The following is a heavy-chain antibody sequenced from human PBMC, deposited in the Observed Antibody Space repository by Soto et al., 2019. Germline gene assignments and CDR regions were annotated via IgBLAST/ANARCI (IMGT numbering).Heavy chain of an antibody. V-gene: IGHV4-38-2*02. CDR1: GYCISTGYY. D-gene: IGHD6-19*01. J-gene: IGHJ4*02. Sequence: SETLSLTCTVSGYCISTGYYWAWVRQSPGEGLEWIGSVYRSGAAYYSPTITSRVTISVDTSKNQFSLHLKSVTAADAAVYYCARDYPYGLDVAGYFDFCGQGTPVTFSS. CDR3: ARDYPYGLDVAGYFDF. CDR2: VYRSGAA.